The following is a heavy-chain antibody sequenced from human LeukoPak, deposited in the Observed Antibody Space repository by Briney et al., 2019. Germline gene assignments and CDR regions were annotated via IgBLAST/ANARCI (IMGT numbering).Heavy chain of an antibody. CDR1: GFTFSSYS. CDR2: ISSSSSYI. D-gene: IGHD2/OR15-2a*01. Sequence: GGSLRLSCAASGFTFSSYSMNWVRQAPGKGLEWVSSISSSSSYIYYADSVKGRFTISRDNAKNSLYLLMNSLRAEDTAVYYCATSVLRRPYCYGMDVWGQGTTVTVSS. V-gene: IGHV3-21*01. CDR3: ATSVLRRPYCYGMDV. J-gene: IGHJ6*02.